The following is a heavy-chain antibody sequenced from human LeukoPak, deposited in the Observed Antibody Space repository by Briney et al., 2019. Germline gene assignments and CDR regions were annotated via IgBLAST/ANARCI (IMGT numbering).Heavy chain of an antibody. J-gene: IGHJ4*02. Sequence: GGSLRLSCAASGFTFDDYAMHWVRQAPGKGLEWVSGISWNSGSIGYADSVKGRFTISRDNAKNSLYLQMNSLRAEDTALYYCAKDISDSSGYYTFDYWGQGTLVTVSS. D-gene: IGHD3-22*01. CDR1: GFTFDDYA. CDR2: ISWNSGSI. CDR3: AKDISDSSGYYTFDY. V-gene: IGHV3-9*01.